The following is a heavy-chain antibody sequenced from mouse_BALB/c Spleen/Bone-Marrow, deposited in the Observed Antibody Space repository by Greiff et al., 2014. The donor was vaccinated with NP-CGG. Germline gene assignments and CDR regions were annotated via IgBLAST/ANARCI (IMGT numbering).Heavy chain of an antibody. CDR2: INSNGGST. Sequence: EVQVVESGGGLVQPGGSLKLSCAASGFTFSRYGMSWVRQTPDKRLELVAAINSNGGSTYYPDSVKGRFTISRDNAKNTLYLQMSSLKSEDTAMYYCARIWAYYAMDYWGQGTSVTVSS. CDR1: GFTFSRYG. D-gene: IGHD4-1*01. CDR3: ARIWAYYAMDY. J-gene: IGHJ4*01. V-gene: IGHV5-6-3*01.